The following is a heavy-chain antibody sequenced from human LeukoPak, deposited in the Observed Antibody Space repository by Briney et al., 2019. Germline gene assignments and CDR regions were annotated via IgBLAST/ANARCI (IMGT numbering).Heavy chain of an antibody. D-gene: IGHD6-13*01. Sequence: PSETLSLTCAVYGGSFSGYYWSWIRQPPGKGLEWIGEINHSGSTYYNPSLKSRVTISVDRSKNQISLKLSSVTAADTAVYYCARDRAAAGLDYWGQGTLVTVSS. V-gene: IGHV4-34*01. CDR3: ARDRAAAGLDY. CDR1: GGSFSGYY. CDR2: INHSGST. J-gene: IGHJ4*02.